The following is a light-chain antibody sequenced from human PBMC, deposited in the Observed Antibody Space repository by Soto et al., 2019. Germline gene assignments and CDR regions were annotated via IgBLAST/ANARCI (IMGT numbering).Light chain of an antibody. J-gene: IGKJ1*01. Sequence: EIVLTQSPGTLSLSPGERATLSCRASQSVSSSYLAWYQQKPGQAPRLLIYGASSRATGIPDRFSRSRSGTDLTLTLSRLEPEDHSQYYCQHYVTSPPTFGQGTKVEIK. CDR1: QSVSSSY. CDR3: QHYVTSPPT. V-gene: IGKV3-20*01. CDR2: GAS.